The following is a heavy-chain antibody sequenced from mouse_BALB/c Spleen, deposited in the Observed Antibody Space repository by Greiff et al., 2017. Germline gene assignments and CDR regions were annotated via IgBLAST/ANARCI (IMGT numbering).Heavy chain of an antibody. V-gene: IGHV1S81*02. CDR2: INPSNGRT. CDR3: APHYYGSSDWYFDV. D-gene: IGHD1-1*01. J-gene: IGHJ1*01. Sequence: QVHVKQPGAELVKPGASVKLSCKASGYTFTSYWMHWVKQRPGQGLEWIGEINPSNGRTNYNEKFKSKATLTVDKSSSTAYMQLSSLTSEDSAVYYCAPHYYGSSDWYFDVWGAGTTVTVAS. CDR1: GYTFTSYW.